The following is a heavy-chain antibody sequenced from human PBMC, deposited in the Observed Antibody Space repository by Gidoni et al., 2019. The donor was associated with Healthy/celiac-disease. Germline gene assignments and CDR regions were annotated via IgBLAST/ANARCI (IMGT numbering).Heavy chain of an antibody. CDR2: ISWNSGSI. Sequence: EVQLVESGGGLVQPGRSLRLSCAASGFTFDDYAMHWVRQAPGKGLEWVSGISWNSGSIGYADSVKGRFTISRDNAKNSLYLQMNSLRAEDTALYYCAKDYVDIVAPGYFDYWGQGTLVTVSS. CDR3: AKDYVDIVAPGYFDY. J-gene: IGHJ4*02. D-gene: IGHD5-12*01. CDR1: GFTFDDYA. V-gene: IGHV3-9*01.